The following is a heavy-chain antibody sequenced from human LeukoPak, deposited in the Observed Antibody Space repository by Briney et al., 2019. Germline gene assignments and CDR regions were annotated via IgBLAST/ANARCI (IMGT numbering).Heavy chain of an antibody. V-gene: IGHV3-23*01. D-gene: IGHD2-15*01. J-gene: IGHJ4*02. Sequence: SGGSLRLSCAASEFTLSSYAMSWVRQAPGKGLEWVSSISGNGAHPYYADSVQGRFTISRDNSKSTLCLQMNSLRAEDTAVYYCAKQLGYCSDGSCYFPYWGQGTLVTVSS. CDR1: EFTLSSYA. CDR2: ISGNGAHP. CDR3: AKQLGYCSDGSCYFPY.